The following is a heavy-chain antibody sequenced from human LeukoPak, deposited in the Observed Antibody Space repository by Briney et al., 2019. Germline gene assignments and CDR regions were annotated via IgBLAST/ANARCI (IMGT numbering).Heavy chain of an antibody. J-gene: IGHJ3*01. CDR2: GHVRVNI. CDR1: AGSTNSYY. V-gene: IGHV4-59*08. CDR3: ARHGRHLWVGDSHDYAFDV. Sequence: PSETLSLTCTLSAGSTNSYYTSWIRQPPREGLGWIGFGHVRVNIAYTPSLRSRATVAVDTSKDRVSLRLPSVTAADSALYYCARHGRHLWVGDSHDYAFDVWSQGTLVTVSS. D-gene: IGHD3-10*01.